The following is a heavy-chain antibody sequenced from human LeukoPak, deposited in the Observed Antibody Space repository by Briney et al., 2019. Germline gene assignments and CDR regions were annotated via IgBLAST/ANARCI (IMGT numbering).Heavy chain of an antibody. CDR1: GGSISSYY. V-gene: IGHV4-4*09. CDR2: IYISGST. Sequence: SETLSLTCTVSGGSISSYYWSWIRQPPGKGLEWSGYIYISGSTDYNPSLKSRVTISLDTSKNLFSLKLSSLTAADTAVYYCARHRGYERTGYFFLDAFDFWGQGTVVTVSS. D-gene: IGHD3-22*01. J-gene: IGHJ3*01. CDR3: ARHRGYERTGYFFLDAFDF.